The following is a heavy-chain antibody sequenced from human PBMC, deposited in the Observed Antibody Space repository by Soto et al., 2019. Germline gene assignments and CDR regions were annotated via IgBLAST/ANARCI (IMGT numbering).Heavy chain of an antibody. CDR2: IYYSGST. Sequence: QVQLQESGPGLVKPSQTLSLTCTVSGGSISSGGYYWSWIRQHPGKGLEWIGYIYYSGSTYYNPSLKSRVTISVDTSKNQFSLKLSSVTAAYTAVYYCARDSVFGVQYYFDYWGQGTLVTVSS. CDR1: GGSISSGGYY. J-gene: IGHJ4*02. D-gene: IGHD3-3*01. CDR3: ARDSVFGVQYYFDY. V-gene: IGHV4-31*03.